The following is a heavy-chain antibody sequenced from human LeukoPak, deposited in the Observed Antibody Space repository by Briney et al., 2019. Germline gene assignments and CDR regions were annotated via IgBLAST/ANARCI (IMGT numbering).Heavy chain of an antibody. CDR1: GFTFSSYS. CDR2: ISTSSSYI. Sequence: PGGSLRLSCAAYGFTFSSYSMNWVRQAPGKGLEWVSFISTSSSYIYYADSVKGRFTISRDDAKNSLYLEMNSLRAEDTAVYYCARDWDYYDSSGYYSREGVFYYWGQGTLVTVSS. V-gene: IGHV3-21*01. J-gene: IGHJ4*02. D-gene: IGHD3-22*01. CDR3: ARDWDYYDSSGYYSREGVFYY.